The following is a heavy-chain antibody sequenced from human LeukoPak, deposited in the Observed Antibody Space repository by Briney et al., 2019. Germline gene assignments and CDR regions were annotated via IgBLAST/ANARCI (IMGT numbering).Heavy chain of an antibody. Sequence: GGSLRLSCAASGFTFDDYAMHWVRQAPGKGLEWVSGISWNSGSIGYADSVKGRFTISRDNAKNSLYPQMNSLRAEDTALYYCAKDYSYGRHFDYWGQGTLVTVSS. CDR1: GFTFDDYA. D-gene: IGHD5-18*01. CDR3: AKDYSYGRHFDY. V-gene: IGHV3-9*01. CDR2: ISWNSGSI. J-gene: IGHJ4*02.